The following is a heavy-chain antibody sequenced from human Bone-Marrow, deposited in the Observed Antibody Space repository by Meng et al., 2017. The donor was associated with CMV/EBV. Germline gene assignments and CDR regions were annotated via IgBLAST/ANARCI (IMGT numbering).Heavy chain of an antibody. CDR3: ARGAANYDFWSGYYSGAYCFDY. CDR1: GGSFSGYY. CDR2: INHSGST. Sequence: SETLSLTCAVYGGSFSGYYWSWIRQPPGKGLEWIGEINHSGSTYYNPSLKSRVTISVDTSKNQFSLKLSSVTAADTAVYYCARGAANYDFWSGYYSGAYCFDYWGQGTLVTVSS. D-gene: IGHD3-3*01. V-gene: IGHV4-34*01. J-gene: IGHJ4*02.